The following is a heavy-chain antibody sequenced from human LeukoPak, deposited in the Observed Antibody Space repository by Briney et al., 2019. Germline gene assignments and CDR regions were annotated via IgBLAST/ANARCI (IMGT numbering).Heavy chain of an antibody. D-gene: IGHD2-2*01. CDR1: GFTFSSYA. CDR3: AKDRAAVPAAIEYFFDY. V-gene: IGHV3-23*01. CDR2: ISGSGGST. Sequence: GGSLRLSCAASGFTFSSYAMSWVRQAPGKGLEWVSAISGSGGSTYYADSVKGRFTISRDNSKNTLYLLMNSLRVEDTAVYYCAKDRAAVPAAIEYFFDYWGQGTLVTVSS. J-gene: IGHJ4*02.